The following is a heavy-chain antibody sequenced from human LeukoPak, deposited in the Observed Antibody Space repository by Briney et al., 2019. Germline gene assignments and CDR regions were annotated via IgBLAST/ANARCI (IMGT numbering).Heavy chain of an antibody. CDR1: GFTFSDYY. J-gene: IGHJ4*02. Sequence: GGSLRLSCAASGFTFSDYYMSWIRQAPGKGLEWVSYISSSSSYTNYADSVKGRFTISRDNAENSLYLQMNSLRAEDTAVYYCARVSGSSWYAIDYWGQGTLVTVSS. D-gene: IGHD6-13*01. V-gene: IGHV3-11*06. CDR3: ARVSGSSWYAIDY. CDR2: ISSSSSYT.